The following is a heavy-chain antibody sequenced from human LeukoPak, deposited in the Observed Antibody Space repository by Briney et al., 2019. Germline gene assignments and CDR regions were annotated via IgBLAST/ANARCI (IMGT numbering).Heavy chain of an antibody. CDR1: GGSISSYY. D-gene: IGHD3-10*01. CDR3: ARVRRGGFFDY. CDR2: IYYSGST. Sequence: SETLSLTCTVSGGSISSYYWSWIRQPPGKGLEWIGYIYYSGSTNYNPSLKSRVTISVDTSKNQFSLKLSSVTAADTAVYYCARVRRGGFFDYWGQGTLVTVPS. J-gene: IGHJ4*02. V-gene: IGHV4-59*01.